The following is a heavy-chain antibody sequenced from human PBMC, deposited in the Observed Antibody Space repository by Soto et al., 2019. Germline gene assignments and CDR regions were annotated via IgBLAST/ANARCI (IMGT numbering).Heavy chain of an antibody. CDR2: ISSSSSYT. J-gene: IGHJ6*02. CDR3: ARDQHAYWFGEPPPYYYGMDV. V-gene: IGHV3-11*06. CDR1: GFTFSDYY. Sequence: GGSLRLSCAASGFTFSDYYMSWIRQAPGKGLEWVSYISSSSSYTNYADSVKGRFTISRDNAKNSLYLQMNSLRAEDTAVYYCARDQHAYWFGEPPPYYYGMDVWGQGTTVTVS. D-gene: IGHD3-10*01.